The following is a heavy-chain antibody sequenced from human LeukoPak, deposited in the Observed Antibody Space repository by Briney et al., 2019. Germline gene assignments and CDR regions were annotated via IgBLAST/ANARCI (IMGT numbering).Heavy chain of an antibody. CDR1: GFTFGDYA. CDR2: IRSKAYTGAT. J-gene: IGHJ4*02. V-gene: IGHV3-49*04. D-gene: IGHD4-17*01. Sequence: GRSLRLSCTASGFTFGDYAMTWVRQAPGKGLEWVSFIRSKAYTGATNYAASVKGRFTISRDDSESIAYLQMNSLQTEDTAVYYCTRGALDRSGDSNYHFDYWGQGTLVTVSS. CDR3: TRGALDRSGDSNYHFDY.